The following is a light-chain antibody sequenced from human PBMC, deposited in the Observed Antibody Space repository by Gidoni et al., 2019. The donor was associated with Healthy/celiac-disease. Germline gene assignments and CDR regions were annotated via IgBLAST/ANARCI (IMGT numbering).Light chain of an antibody. J-gene: IGLJ2*01. Sequence: QSALPQPASVSGSPGQSITISCTGPSSDVGVYNYVSWYQQHPGKAPKLMIYDVSNRPSGVSNRFSGSKSGNTASLTISGLQAEDEADYYCSSYTSSSTVVFGGGTKLTVL. CDR1: SSDVGVYNY. CDR3: SSYTSSSTVV. CDR2: DVS. V-gene: IGLV2-14*01.